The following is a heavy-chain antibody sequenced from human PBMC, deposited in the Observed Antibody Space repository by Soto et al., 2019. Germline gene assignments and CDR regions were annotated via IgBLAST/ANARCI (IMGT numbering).Heavy chain of an antibody. CDR3: ASMDSRDYYYYYMDV. Sequence: SETLSLTCTVSGGSISSGGYYWSWIRQHPGKGLEWIGYIYYSGSTYYNPSLKSRVTISVDTSKNQFSLKLSSVTAADTAVYYCASMDSRDYYYYYMDVWGKGTTVTVSS. J-gene: IGHJ6*03. CDR1: GGSISSGGYY. D-gene: IGHD2-2*03. CDR2: IYYSGST. V-gene: IGHV4-31*03.